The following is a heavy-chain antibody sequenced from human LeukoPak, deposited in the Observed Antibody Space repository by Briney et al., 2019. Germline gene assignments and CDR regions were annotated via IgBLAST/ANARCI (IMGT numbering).Heavy chain of an antibody. V-gene: IGHV3-23*01. CDR3: AMKPAGSWSPHWFDP. D-gene: IGHD6-13*01. CDR2: ISGSGGST. CDR1: GFTFSSYA. J-gene: IGHJ5*02. Sequence: GGSLRLSCAASGFTFSSYAMSWVRQAPGKGLEWVSAISGSGGSTYYADSVKGRFTISRDNSKNTLYLQMNSLRAEDTAVHYCAMKPAGSWSPHWFDPWGQGTLVTVSS.